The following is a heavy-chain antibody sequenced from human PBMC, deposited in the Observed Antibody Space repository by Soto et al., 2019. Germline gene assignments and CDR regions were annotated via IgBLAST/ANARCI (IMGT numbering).Heavy chain of an antibody. CDR1: GGSISSGGYY. CDR2: IHYSGST. CDR3: ARVGWFGELLRCGRDV. J-gene: IGHJ6*02. Sequence: QVQLQESGPGLVKPSQTLSLTCTVSGGSISSGGYYWSWIRQHPGKGLEWIGYIHYSGSTYYNPSLKSRVTISVDTSKNQLSLKLGSVTAADTAVYYCARVGWFGELLRCGRDVWGQGTTVTVSS. V-gene: IGHV4-31*03. D-gene: IGHD3-10*01.